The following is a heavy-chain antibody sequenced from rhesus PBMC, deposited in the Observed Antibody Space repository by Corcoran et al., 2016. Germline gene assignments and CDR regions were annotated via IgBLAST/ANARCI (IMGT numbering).Heavy chain of an antibody. CDR2: IFGSVASS. Sequence: QVQLQESGPGLVKPSETLSLTCAVSGGSISDDSYWSCIRQPPGKGLGWIGYIFGSVASSNDSPPLSNRVSISIHTSKNHFSLRLSSVTAADTALYYCAERRGQFLEWSHYDNWGQGVLVTVSS. CDR3: AERRGQFLEWSHYDN. D-gene: IGHD3-3*01. V-gene: IGHV4-106*01. CDR1: GGSISDDSY. J-gene: IGHJ4*01.